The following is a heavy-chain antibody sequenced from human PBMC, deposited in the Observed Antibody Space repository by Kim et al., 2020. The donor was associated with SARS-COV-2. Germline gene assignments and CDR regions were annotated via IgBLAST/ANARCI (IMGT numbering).Heavy chain of an antibody. D-gene: IGHD3-10*01. CDR3: ARRGVRGDFFDY. J-gene: IGHJ4*02. Sequence: YYNPSLKSRVTISVDTSKNQFSLKLSSVTAADTAVYYCARRGVRGDFFDYWGQGTLVTVSS. V-gene: IGHV4-31*02.